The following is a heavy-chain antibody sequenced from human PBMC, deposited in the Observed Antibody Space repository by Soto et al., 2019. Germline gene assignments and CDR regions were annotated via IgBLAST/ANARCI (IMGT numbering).Heavy chain of an antibody. Sequence: XESLKISYKTSGYSFATYLINWVRQMPGKGLEWMGKIDPGGSDTTYSPSFQGHVTISLDKSITAAYLQWSSLKASDTAMYYCARVGHDYSNSGMDVWGQGTTVTVS. J-gene: IGHJ6*02. D-gene: IGHD4-4*01. V-gene: IGHV5-10-1*01. CDR1: GYSFATYL. CDR2: IDPGGSDT. CDR3: ARVGHDYSNSGMDV.